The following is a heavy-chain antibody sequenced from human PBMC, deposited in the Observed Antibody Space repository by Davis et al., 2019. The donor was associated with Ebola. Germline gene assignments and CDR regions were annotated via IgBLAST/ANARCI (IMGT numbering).Heavy chain of an antibody. CDR3: ARLPSGVGRALDF. CDR1: GFSFYSYW. CDR2: INHDGSEK. J-gene: IGHJ4*01. V-gene: IGHV3-7*01. Sequence: GESLKISCAASGFSFYSYWMTWVRQAPGKGLEWVTNINHDGSEKYFLDSVKGRFTVSRDNAENSLFLQLNSLRAEDTALYYCARLPSGVGRALDFWGHGTLVTVSS. D-gene: IGHD5-12*01.